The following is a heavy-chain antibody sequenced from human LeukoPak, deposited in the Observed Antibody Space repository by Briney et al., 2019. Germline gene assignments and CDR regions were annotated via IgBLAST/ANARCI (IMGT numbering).Heavy chain of an antibody. CDR3: ARGNDVSFDY. CDR2: IYHSGST. J-gene: IGHJ4*02. Sequence: SETLSLTCTVSGYSISSGYYWGWIRQPPGNGLEWIGSIYHSGSTYYNPSLKSRVTISVDTSKNQFSLKLSSVTAADTAVYYCARGNDVSFDYWGQGTLVTVSS. V-gene: IGHV4-38-2*02. D-gene: IGHD1-1*01. CDR1: GYSISSGYY.